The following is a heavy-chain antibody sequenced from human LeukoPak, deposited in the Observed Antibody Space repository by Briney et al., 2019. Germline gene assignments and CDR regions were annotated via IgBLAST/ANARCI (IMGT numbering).Heavy chain of an antibody. V-gene: IGHV4-59*01. J-gene: IGHJ6*02. CDR3: ARATTVTTYYYCGMDI. CDR1: GASIRPYY. D-gene: IGHD4-4*01. CDR2: ISYSGST. Sequence: SETLSLTCTVSGASIRPYYWSWIRQPPGKGLEWIGYISYSGSTNSYPSLKSRVTISVDTSKNQFSLNLSSVTAADTAVYYCARATTVTTYYYCGMDIWGQGTTVTVSS.